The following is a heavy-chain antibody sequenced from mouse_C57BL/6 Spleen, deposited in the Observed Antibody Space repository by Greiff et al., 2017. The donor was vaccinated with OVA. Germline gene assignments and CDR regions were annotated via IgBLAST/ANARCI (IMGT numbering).Heavy chain of an antibody. CDR3: ARNMLLDY. Sequence: QVHVKQSGPELVKPGASVKISCKASGYAFSSSWMNWVKQRPGKGLEWIGRIYPGDGDTNYNGKFKGKATLTADKSSSTAYMQLSSLTSEDSAVYFCARNMLLDYWGQGTTLTVSS. CDR2: IYPGDGDT. CDR1: GYAFSSSW. V-gene: IGHV1-82*01. D-gene: IGHD6-5*01. J-gene: IGHJ2*01.